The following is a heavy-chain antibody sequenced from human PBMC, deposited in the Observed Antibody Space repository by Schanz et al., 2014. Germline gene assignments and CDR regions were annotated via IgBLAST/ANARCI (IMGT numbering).Heavy chain of an antibody. CDR2: ISGSGGDT. D-gene: IGHD2-21*02. Sequence: EVQLVESGGGVVRPGGSLRLSCAASGFTFSSYAMHWVRQAPGQGLEWVSTISGSGGDTYPADSVKGRFTISRDNLKNTVYLQMNSLRAGDTAVYYCARPSDSSWYMDVWGKGTTVTVSS. V-gene: IGHV3-23*04. CDR1: GFTFSSYA. CDR3: ARPSDSSWYMDV. J-gene: IGHJ6*03.